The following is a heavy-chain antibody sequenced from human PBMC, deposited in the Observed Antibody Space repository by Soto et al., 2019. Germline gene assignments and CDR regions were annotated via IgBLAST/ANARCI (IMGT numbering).Heavy chain of an antibody. Sequence: QVQLQESGPGLVKPSETLSLSCTVSGGSISSYSWTWIRQPVGKGLECIGRIYTSGSMNYNPSLRSRVSMSVDTSKNQFFLTLSSVTAADTAVYYCARGFDTWGQGTLVTVSA. J-gene: IGHJ5*02. V-gene: IGHV4-4*07. CDR1: GGSISSYS. CDR2: IYTSGSM. CDR3: ARGFDT.